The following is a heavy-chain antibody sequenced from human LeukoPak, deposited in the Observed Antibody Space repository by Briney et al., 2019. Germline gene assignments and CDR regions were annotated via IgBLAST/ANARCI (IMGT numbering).Heavy chain of an antibody. CDR3: ARVKVREYQLLFGY. J-gene: IGHJ4*02. Sequence: SETLSLTCTVSGGSISSSTYYWGWIRQPPGKGLEWIGSINYSGSTYYNPSLKSRVTISVDTSRNQFSLKLSSVTAADTAVYYCARVKVREYQLLFGYWGQGTLVTVSS. V-gene: IGHV4-39*07. CDR1: GGSISSSTYY. D-gene: IGHD2-2*01. CDR2: INYSGST.